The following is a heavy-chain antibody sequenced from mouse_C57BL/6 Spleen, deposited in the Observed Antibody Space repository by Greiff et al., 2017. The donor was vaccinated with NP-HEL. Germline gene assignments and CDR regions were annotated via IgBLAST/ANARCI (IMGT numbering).Heavy chain of an antibody. CDR3: ARHEDGYDGYYFDY. D-gene: IGHD2-2*01. V-gene: IGHV5-6*01. Sequence: EVQGVESGGDLVKPGGSLKLSCAASGFTFSSYGMSWVRQTPDKRLEWVATISSGGSYTYYPDSVKGRFTISRDNAKNTLYLQMSSLKSEDTAMYYCARHEDGYDGYYFDYWGQGTTLTVSS. CDR2: ISSGGSYT. J-gene: IGHJ2*01. CDR1: GFTFSSYG.